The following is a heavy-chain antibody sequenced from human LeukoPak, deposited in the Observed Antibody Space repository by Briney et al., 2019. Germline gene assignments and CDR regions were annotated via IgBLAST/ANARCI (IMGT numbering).Heavy chain of an antibody. V-gene: IGHV3-30*02. CDR2: IRYDGSNK. CDR3: AKDPFSPVRGNPYYFDY. J-gene: IGHJ4*02. CDR1: GFTFSSYG. D-gene: IGHD1-14*01. Sequence: GGSLRLSCAASGFTFSSYGMHWVRQAPGKGLEWVAFIRYDGSNKYYADSVKGRFTISRDNSKNTLYLQMNSLRAEDTAVYYCAKDPFSPVRGNPYYFDYWGQGTLVTVSS.